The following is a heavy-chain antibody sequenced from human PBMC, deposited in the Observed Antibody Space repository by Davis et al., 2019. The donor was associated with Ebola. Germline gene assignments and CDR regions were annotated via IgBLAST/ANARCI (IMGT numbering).Heavy chain of an antibody. CDR1: GYLFTSYG. CDR3: ARGEGAPDF. J-gene: IGHJ4*02. Sequence: ASVKVSCKASGYLFTSYGISWVRQAPGQSLEWLGWIRTYDGNTNYAQKLQDRVTMTTDTSTTTVFMELTNLRSDDTAVYWCARGEGAPDFWGQGTLVTVSS. D-gene: IGHD1-26*01. V-gene: IGHV1-18*04. CDR2: IRTYDGNT.